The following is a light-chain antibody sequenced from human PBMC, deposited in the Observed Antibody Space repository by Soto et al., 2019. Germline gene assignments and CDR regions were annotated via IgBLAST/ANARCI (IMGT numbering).Light chain of an antibody. CDR3: QQYYSYPWT. CDR1: QSISSW. CDR2: KAS. Sequence: DIQMTQSPSTLSASVGDRVTITCLASQSISSWLAWYQQKPGKAPKGLIYKASTLESGAPSRFSGSGSGTEFTLTISSLQPDDFATYYCQQYYSYPWTFGQGTRLEIK. J-gene: IGKJ5*01. V-gene: IGKV1-5*03.